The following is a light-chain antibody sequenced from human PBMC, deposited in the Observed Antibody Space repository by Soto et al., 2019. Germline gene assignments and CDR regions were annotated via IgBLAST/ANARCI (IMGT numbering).Light chain of an antibody. Sequence: DIQMTQSPSTLSASVGDRVTITCRASQSISSWLARYKQKPGKAPKLLLYKASSLESGVPSRFIGRGSGTEFTLTSSSLQPDYFATYYCQQYNSYWTFGQGTKVEIK. V-gene: IGKV1-5*03. CDR2: KAS. J-gene: IGKJ1*01. CDR1: QSISSW. CDR3: QQYNSYWT.